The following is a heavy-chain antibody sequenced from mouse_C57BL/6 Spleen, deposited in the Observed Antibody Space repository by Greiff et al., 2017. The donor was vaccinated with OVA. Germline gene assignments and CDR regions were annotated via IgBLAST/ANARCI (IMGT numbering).Heavy chain of an antibody. V-gene: IGHV2-5*01. CDR1: GFSLTSYG. Sequence: VQLQQSGPGLVQPSQSLSITCTVSGFSLTSYGVHWVRQSPGKGLEWLGVIWRGGSTDYYAAFMSRLRITKDNTKSQVFFKMNRLQADDTAIYYCAKRENYDYDAFAYWGQGTLVTVSA. CDR3: AKRENYDYDAFAY. J-gene: IGHJ3*01. D-gene: IGHD2-4*01. CDR2: IWRGGST.